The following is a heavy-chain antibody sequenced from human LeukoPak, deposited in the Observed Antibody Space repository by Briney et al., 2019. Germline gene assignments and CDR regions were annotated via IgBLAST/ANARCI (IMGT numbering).Heavy chain of an antibody. CDR2: IWYDGSNK. CDR1: GFTFSSCG. J-gene: IGHJ4*02. Sequence: GGSLRLSCAASGFTFSSCGMHWVRQAPGKGLEWVAVIWYDGSNKYYADSVKGRFTISRDNSKNTLYLQMNSLRAEDTAVYYCAKELGMDYFDYWGQGTLVTVSS. V-gene: IGHV3-33*06. D-gene: IGHD5-24*01. CDR3: AKELGMDYFDY.